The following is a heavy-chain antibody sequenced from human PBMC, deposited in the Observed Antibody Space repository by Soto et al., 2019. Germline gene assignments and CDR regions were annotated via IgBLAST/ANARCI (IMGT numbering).Heavy chain of an antibody. D-gene: IGHD3-10*01. Sequence: EVQLLESGGGLVQPGGSLRLSCAASGFTFSSYAMSWVRQAPGKGLEWVSAISGSGGSTYYADSVKGRFTISRDNSKNTLYLQMNSLRAEGTAVYYCATSGVRYGDPFDYWGQGTLVTVSS. CDR2: ISGSGGST. CDR1: GFTFSSYA. J-gene: IGHJ4*02. CDR3: ATSGVRYGDPFDY. V-gene: IGHV3-23*01.